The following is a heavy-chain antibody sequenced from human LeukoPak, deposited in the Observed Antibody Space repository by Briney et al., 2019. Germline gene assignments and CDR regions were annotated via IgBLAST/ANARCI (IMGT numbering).Heavy chain of an antibody. CDR2: INHSGST. CDR3: ARRYNWNYNWFDP. CDR1: GGSFSGYY. Sequence: PSETLSLTCAVYGGSFSGYYWSWIRQPPVKGLEWIGEINHSGSTNDNPSLKSRVTISVDTSKNQFSQTLSSVTAADTAVYYCARRYNWNYNWFDPWGQGTLVTVSS. J-gene: IGHJ5*02. D-gene: IGHD1-7*01. V-gene: IGHV4-34*01.